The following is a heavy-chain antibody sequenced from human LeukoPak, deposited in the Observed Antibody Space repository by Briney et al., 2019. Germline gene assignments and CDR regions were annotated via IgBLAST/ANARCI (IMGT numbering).Heavy chain of an antibody. D-gene: IGHD6-13*01. CDR1: GGSISSYY. CDR3: ARAGLAAAGPMIFDY. J-gene: IGHJ4*02. CDR2: IYYSGST. Sequence: SETLSLTCTVSGGSISSYYWSWIRQPPGKGLEWIGYIYYSGSTNYNPSLKSRVTISVDTSKNQFSLKLSSVTAADTAVYYRARAGLAAAGPMIFDYWGQGTLVTVSS. V-gene: IGHV4-59*01.